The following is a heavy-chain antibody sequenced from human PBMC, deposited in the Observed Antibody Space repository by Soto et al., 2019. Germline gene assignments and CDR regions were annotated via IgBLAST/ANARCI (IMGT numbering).Heavy chain of an antibody. Sequence: EVQLVESGGGLVKPGGSLRLSCAASGFTFSSYSMNWVRQAPGQGLEWVSSISSSSSYIYYADSVKGRFTISRDNAKNSLYLQMNSRRGEDTAVYYCARDHAYDCWSGYPTGWRMDVWGQGTTVTVSS. CDR2: ISSSSSYI. CDR1: GFTFSSYS. D-gene: IGHD3-3*01. J-gene: IGHJ6*02. CDR3: ARDHAYDCWSGYPTGWRMDV. V-gene: IGHV3-21*01.